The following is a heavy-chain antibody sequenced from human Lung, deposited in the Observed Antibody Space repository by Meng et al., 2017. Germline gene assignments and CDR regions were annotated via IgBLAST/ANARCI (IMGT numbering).Heavy chain of an antibody. V-gene: IGHV1-2*06. CDR1: GYTFTDYW. CDR3: ARDEDISAAGKLFGDY. Sequence: QVRLVQCGAGVKKPGASVKASCKASGYTFTDYWLHWVRRAPGQGLEWMGRINPKSGDTHYAQRFQGRVTMTGDTSISTAYMELSGLRSDDTAMYYCARDEDISAAGKLFGDYWGQGTLVTVSS. D-gene: IGHD6-13*01. J-gene: IGHJ4*02. CDR2: INPKSGDT.